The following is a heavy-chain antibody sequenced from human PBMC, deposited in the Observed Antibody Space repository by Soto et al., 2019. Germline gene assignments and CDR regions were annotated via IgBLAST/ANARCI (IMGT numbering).Heavy chain of an antibody. D-gene: IGHD6-19*01. J-gene: IGHJ6*02. CDR2: MSYDGSDK. CDR3: AKDLYHSSGWYSRFHYGMDF. Sequence: PGGSLRLSCAASGFTFSSYGMHWVRQAPGKGLEWVAVMSYDGSDKYYADSVKGRFTISRDNSKNTLYLQMNSLRAEDTAVYYCAKDLYHSSGWYSRFHYGMDFWGQGTTVTVSS. V-gene: IGHV3-30*18. CDR1: GFTFSSYG.